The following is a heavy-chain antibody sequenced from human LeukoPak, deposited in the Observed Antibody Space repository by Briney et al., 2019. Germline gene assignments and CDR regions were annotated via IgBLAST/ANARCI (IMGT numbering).Heavy chain of an antibody. V-gene: IGHV3-7*01. CDR2: IKQDESEK. J-gene: IGHJ6*03. Sequence: GGSLRLSCEASGYSFSSYWMTWVRQPPGKGPEWVANIKQDESEKYSVDSVKGRFTISRDNAKNSVYLHMNSLRAEDTALYYCARLSAYYYGSYFYYYMDVWGKGTTVTVSS. CDR1: GYSFSSYW. CDR3: ARLSAYYYGSYFYYYMDV. D-gene: IGHD3-10*01.